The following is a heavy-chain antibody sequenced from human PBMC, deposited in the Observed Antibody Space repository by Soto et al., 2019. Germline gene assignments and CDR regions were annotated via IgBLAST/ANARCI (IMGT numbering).Heavy chain of an antibody. CDR2: IYYSGRT. J-gene: IGHJ4*02. D-gene: IGHD4-17*01. V-gene: IGHV4-59*01. CDR3: GSVSGDDFVDSGGFDY. CDR1: GGSIRDYF. Sequence: SETLSLTCTVSGGSIRDYFWTWIRQPPGKGLEWIGYIYYSGRTNYNPSLKSRVSISVDTSNNHFSLQLRSVTAADTAVYYCGSVSGDDFVDSGGFDYWGQGTLVTVSS.